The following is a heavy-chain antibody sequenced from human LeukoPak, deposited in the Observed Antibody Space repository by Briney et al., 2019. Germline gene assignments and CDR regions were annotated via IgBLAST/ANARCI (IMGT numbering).Heavy chain of an antibody. CDR1: AFTFDDYG. CDR3: ARAPPTTTDYGDYLTRWDYFDY. D-gene: IGHD4-17*01. V-gene: IGHV3-20*01. Sequence: PGGSLRLSCAASAFTFDDYGMSWVRQAPGKGLEWVSGINWNGGSTGCADSVKGRFTISRDNAKNSLYLQMNSLRAEDTALYHCARAPPTTTDYGDYLTRWDYFDYWGQGTLVTVSS. J-gene: IGHJ4*02. CDR2: INWNGGST.